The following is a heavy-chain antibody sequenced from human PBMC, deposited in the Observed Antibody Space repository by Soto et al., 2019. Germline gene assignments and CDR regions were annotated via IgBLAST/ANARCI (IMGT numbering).Heavy chain of an antibody. D-gene: IGHD5-12*01. CDR2: INPNSGGT. V-gene: IGHV1-2*02. J-gene: IGHJ4*02. CDR1: GYTFTGYY. CDR3: ARRGVEMATPFAY. Sequence: GASVKVSCKASGYTFTGYYMHWVRQAPGQGLEWMGWINPNSGGTNYAQKFQGRVTMTRDTSISTAYMALSRLRSDDTAVYYCARRGVEMATPFAYWGQGTLVTVSS.